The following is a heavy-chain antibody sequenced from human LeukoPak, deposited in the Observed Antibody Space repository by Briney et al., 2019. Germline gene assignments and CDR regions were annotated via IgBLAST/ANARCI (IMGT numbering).Heavy chain of an antibody. V-gene: IGHV3-7*01. Sequence: GGSLRLSCEVSGFTFTDYWMNWVRQAPGKGPEWVASIRQDGSEETYVDSVKGRFTISRDNTKNSLSLQLNGLRAEDTAVYYCARDGTAAGLYFDLWGQGTLVTVSS. J-gene: IGHJ4*01. CDR2: IRQDGSEE. CDR3: ARDGTAAGLYFDL. D-gene: IGHD6-13*01. CDR1: GFTFTDYW.